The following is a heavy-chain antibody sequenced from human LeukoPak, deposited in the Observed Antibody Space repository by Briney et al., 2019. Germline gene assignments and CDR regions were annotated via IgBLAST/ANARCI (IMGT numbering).Heavy chain of an antibody. CDR3: ARAGRHCSSTSCYGYYYYYYMDV. Sequence: EGSLRLSCAASGFTFDDYGMSWVRQAPGKGLEWVSGINWNGGSTGYADSVRGRFTISRDNAKNSLYLQMNSLRAEDTALYYCARAGRHCSSTSCYGYYYYYYMDVWGKGTTVTVSS. CDR2: INWNGGST. CDR1: GFTFDDYG. V-gene: IGHV3-20*04. D-gene: IGHD2-2*01. J-gene: IGHJ6*03.